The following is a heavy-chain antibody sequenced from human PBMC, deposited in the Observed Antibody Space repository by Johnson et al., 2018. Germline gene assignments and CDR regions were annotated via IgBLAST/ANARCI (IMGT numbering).Heavy chain of an antibody. J-gene: IGHJ6*03. D-gene: IGHD6-13*01. Sequence: QVQLQESGGGVVQPGRSXRLSCAASGFTFSAHGMHWVRQAPGKGLEWLAFISGDGSDKYYVDSVKGRSTISRDNSKNTLHLQMNRLRAEDTAVYFCSRRYSSRWYAGPDSDPFNNYYYYYMDVWGKGTTVTVSS. CDR2: ISGDGSDK. V-gene: IGHV3-30*03. CDR1: GFTFSAHG. CDR3: SRRYSSRWYAGPDSDPFNNYYYYYMDV.